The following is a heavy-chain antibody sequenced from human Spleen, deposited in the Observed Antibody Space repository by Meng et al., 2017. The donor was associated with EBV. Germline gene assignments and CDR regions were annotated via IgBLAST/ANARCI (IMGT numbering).Heavy chain of an antibody. CDR3: ARGDNGDSYFDY. CDR2: IYYSGST. CDR1: GGSIRGSNW. V-gene: IGHV4-4*02. Sequence: GELQESGPGLVEPSGTLSLTCAVSGGSIRGSNWWSWVRQPPGKGLEWIGEIYYSGSTNYSPSLKSRVTISVDKSKNQFSLELTSVTAADTAVYYCARGDNGDSYFDYWGQGTLVTVSS. J-gene: IGHJ4*02. D-gene: IGHD4-17*01.